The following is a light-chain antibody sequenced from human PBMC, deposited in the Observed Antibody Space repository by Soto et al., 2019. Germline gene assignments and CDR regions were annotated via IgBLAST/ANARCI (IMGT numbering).Light chain of an antibody. V-gene: IGKV1-6*01. CDR1: QGIRND. J-gene: IGKJ4*01. CDR2: VAS. CDR3: QQSYSSART. Sequence: SESVEVAVTFKYRASQGIRNDLGWYQQKPGKAPKLLIFVASILQTGVPSRFSGSASGTDLTLTITSLRPEVVATYLCQQSYSSARTLAGGTKVDVK.